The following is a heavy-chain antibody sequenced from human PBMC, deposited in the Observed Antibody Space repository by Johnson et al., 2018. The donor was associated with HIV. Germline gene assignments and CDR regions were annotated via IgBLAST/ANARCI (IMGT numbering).Heavy chain of an antibody. CDR1: GFTFSSYA. J-gene: IGHJ3*02. Sequence: QVQLVESGGGVVQPGRSLRLSCAASGFTFSSYAMHWVRQAPGKGLEWVAVISYDGSNKYYADSVKGQFTIYRDNSKTTLYLQMNSLRAEDTAVYYCARGKGAAAGLDAFDIWGQGIMVTVSS. CDR2: ISYDGSNK. CDR3: ARGKGAAAGLDAFDI. D-gene: IGHD6-13*01. V-gene: IGHV3-30-3*01.